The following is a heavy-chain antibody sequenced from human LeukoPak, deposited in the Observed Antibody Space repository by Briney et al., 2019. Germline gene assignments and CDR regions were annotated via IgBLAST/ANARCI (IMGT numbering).Heavy chain of an antibody. CDR3: ARFHSGPSGWYVLWYFDL. D-gene: IGHD6-19*01. J-gene: IGHJ2*01. CDR2: MYYSGST. V-gene: IGHV4-30-4*01. CDR1: GGSISSGDYY. Sequence: SETLSLTCTVSGGSISSGDYYWSWIRQPPGKGLEWIGYMYYSGSTYYNPSLKSRVTISLDTSKNQFSLKLNSVTAADTAVYYCARFHSGPSGWYVLWYFDLWGRGTLVTVSS.